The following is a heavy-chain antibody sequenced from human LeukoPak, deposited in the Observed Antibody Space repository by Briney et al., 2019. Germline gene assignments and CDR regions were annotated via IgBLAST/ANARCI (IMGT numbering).Heavy chain of an antibody. CDR1: GGSFSGYY. D-gene: IGHD3-22*01. J-gene: IGHJ5*02. CDR3: ARDYYDSSGYYYWFDP. CDR2: INHSGST. V-gene: IGHV4-34*01. Sequence: SETLSLTCAVYGGSFSGYYWSWIRQPPGKGLEWIGEINHSGSTNYNPSLKSRVTISADTSKNQFSLKLSSVTAADTAVYYCARDYYDSSGYYYWFDPWGQGTLVTVSS.